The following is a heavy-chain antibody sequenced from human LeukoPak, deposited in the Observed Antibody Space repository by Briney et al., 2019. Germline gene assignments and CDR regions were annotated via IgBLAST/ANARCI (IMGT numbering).Heavy chain of an antibody. J-gene: IGHJ4*02. CDR2: SYHIGST. V-gene: IGHV4-61*08. CDR1: GDPISSHSDY. D-gene: IGHD5-12*01. CDR3: AREYSGFDY. Sequence: SETLFLTCTVSGDPISSHSDYKWTWIRQPPGQGLEWIGYSYHIGSTNYNPSLKSRVTISVDTSKNQFSLKLTSVTAADTAVYYCAREYSGFDYWGQGTLVTVSS.